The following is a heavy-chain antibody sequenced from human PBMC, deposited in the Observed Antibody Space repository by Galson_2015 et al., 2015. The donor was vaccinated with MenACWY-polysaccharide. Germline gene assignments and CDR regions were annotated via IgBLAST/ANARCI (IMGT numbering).Heavy chain of an antibody. V-gene: IGHV3-11*01. Sequence: SLRLSCAASGFSLGAWYMSWIRQAPGKGLEWLSYISKSGDSIYYGDSVKGRFAISRDNAKNSLYPQLNSLEVEDTAIYYCARGRYGLDVWGQGTTVTVSS. CDR2: ISKSGDSI. CDR1: GFSLGAWY. J-gene: IGHJ6*02. CDR3: ARGRYGLDV.